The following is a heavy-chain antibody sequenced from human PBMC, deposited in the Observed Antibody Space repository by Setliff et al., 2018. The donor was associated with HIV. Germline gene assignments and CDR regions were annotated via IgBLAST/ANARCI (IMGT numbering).Heavy chain of an antibody. CDR2: IKSRTVTETT. CDR1: GFTFSKAW. D-gene: IGHD3-22*01. J-gene: IGHJ4*02. V-gene: IGHV3-15*01. Sequence: GGSLRLSCAAAGFTFSKAWMSWFRQTPGKGLEWVGRIKSRTVTETTDVAAPVKGRFTISRDDSRNTLYLDMNSLKTEDTAMYYCARLDFFDSSTYPPYDSWGQGTLVTVSS. CDR3: ARLDFFDSSTYPPYDS.